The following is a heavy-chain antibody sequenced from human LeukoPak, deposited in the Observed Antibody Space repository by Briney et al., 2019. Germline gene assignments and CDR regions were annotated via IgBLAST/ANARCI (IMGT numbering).Heavy chain of an antibody. CDR3: ARSGYSSGWYFDY. D-gene: IGHD6-19*01. V-gene: IGHV4-59*01. J-gene: IGHJ4*02. CDR1: GGSISSYY. Sequence: NPSETLSLTCTVSGGSISSYYWSWIRQPPGKGLEWIGYIYYSGSTNYNPSLKSRVTISVDTSKNQFSLKLSSVTAADTAVYYCARSGYSSGWYFDYWGQGTLVTVSS. CDR2: IYYSGST.